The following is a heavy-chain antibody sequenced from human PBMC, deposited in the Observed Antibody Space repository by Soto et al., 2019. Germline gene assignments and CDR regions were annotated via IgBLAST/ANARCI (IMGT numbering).Heavy chain of an antibody. CDR3: ARDKITGLFDY. J-gene: IGHJ4*02. CDR1: GGSISSSNW. CDR2: IYHSGST. D-gene: IGHD2-8*02. V-gene: IGHV4-4*02. Sequence: SETLSLTCAVSGGSISSSNWWSWVRQPPGKGLEWIGEIYHSGSTNYNPSLKSRVTISVDTSKNQFSLKLSSVTAADTAVYYCARDKITGLFDYWGQGTLVTVSS.